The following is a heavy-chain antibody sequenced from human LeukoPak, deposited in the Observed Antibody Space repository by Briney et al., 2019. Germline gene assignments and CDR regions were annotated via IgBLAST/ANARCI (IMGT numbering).Heavy chain of an antibody. CDR1: GFTFSSYG. CDR3: AEDHLYYDSGGEFDP. Sequence: GGSLRLSCAASGFTFSSYGMSWVRQAPGKGLEWVSAISGSGDNTYYADSVKGRFTISRDNSKNTLYLQMNSLRAEDTAVYYCAEDHLYYDSGGEFDPWGQGTLVTVSS. D-gene: IGHD3-10*01. V-gene: IGHV3-23*01. CDR2: ISGSGDNT. J-gene: IGHJ5*02.